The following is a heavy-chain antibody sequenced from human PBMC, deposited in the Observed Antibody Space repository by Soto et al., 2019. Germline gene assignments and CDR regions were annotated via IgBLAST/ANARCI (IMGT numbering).Heavy chain of an antibody. CDR1: GGTFSSYA. CDR3: SSGSPYSSSWYNYYGMDV. V-gene: IGHV1-69*01. Sequence: QVQLVQSGAEVKKPGSSVKVSCKASGGTFSSYAISWVRQAPGQGLEWMGGIIPIFGTANYAQKFQGRVTITADESTSTAYIELSILRSEDTAVYYCSSGSPYSSSWYNYYGMDVWGQGSTVSVSS. CDR2: IIPIFGTA. D-gene: IGHD6-13*01. J-gene: IGHJ6*02.